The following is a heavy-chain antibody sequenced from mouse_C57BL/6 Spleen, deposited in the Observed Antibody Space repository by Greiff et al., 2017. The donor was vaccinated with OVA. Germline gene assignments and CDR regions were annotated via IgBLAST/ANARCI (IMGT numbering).Heavy chain of an antibody. V-gene: IGHV1-69*01. CDR1: GYTFTSYW. CDR3: ARAYGSSLAH. J-gene: IGHJ3*01. D-gene: IGHD1-1*01. Sequence: QVQLQQPGAELVMPGASVKLSCKASGYTFTSYWMHWVKQRPGHGLEWIGEIDPSDSYTNYNQKFKGKSTLTVDKPSSTAYMQLSSLTSEDSAVYYCARAYGSSLAHWGQGTLVTVSA. CDR2: IDPSDSYT.